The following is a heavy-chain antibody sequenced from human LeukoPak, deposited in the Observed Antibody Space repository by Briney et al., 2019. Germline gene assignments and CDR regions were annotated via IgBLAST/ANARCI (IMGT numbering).Heavy chain of an antibody. V-gene: IGHV4-30-4*08. D-gene: IGHD1-26*01. Sequence: SETLSLTCTVSGGSISSGDHYWSWIRQPPGKGLEWIGYIYYSGSTYYNPSLKSRVTISVDTSKNQFSLKLSSVTAADTAVYYCARDRGGVGATTGLIDYWGQGTLVTVSS. CDR3: ARDRGGVGATTGLIDY. CDR2: IYYSGST. CDR1: GGSISSGDHY. J-gene: IGHJ4*02.